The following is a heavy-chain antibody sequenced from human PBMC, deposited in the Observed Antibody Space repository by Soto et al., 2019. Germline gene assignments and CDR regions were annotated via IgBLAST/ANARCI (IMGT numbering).Heavy chain of an antibody. Sequence: PGGSLRLSCAASGFTFSSDTISWVRQAPGKGPEWLSYISGTSSTIYYAHSVKGRFTISRDNAKNSLYLQMDSLRDEDTALYYCARDSGYGMDVWGQGTTVTV. D-gene: IGHD3-10*01. V-gene: IGHV3-48*02. J-gene: IGHJ6*02. CDR3: ARDSGYGMDV. CDR1: GFTFSSDT. CDR2: ISGTSSTI.